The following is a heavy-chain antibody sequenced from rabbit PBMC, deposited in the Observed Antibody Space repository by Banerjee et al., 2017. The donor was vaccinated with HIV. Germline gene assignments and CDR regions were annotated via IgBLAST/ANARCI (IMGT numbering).Heavy chain of an antibody. CDR3: ARYTDTAGYNYCNL. Sequence: QQQLVESGGGLVKPEGSLTLTCTASGFSFSSTYYMCWVRQAPGKGLECIACIYAGSSTSTWYASWVNGRFSNSKASSTTVTLQVTGLTAADTATYFCARYTDTAGYNYCNLWGPGSLVTVS. CDR1: GFSFSSTYY. J-gene: IGHJ4*01. CDR2: IYAGSSTST. V-gene: IGHV1S45*01. D-gene: IGHD7-1*01.